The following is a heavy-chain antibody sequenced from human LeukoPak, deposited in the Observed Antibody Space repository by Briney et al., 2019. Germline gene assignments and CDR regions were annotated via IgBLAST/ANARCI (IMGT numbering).Heavy chain of an antibody. D-gene: IGHD3-9*01. Sequence: GGSLRLSCAASGFTFSSYSMSWVRQAPGKGLEWVSSISSSSSYIYYADSVKGRFTISRDNAKNSLYLQMTSLRAEDTAVYYCARGASADILTGYYLRKNPPPTYWGQGTLVTVSS. CDR3: ARGASADILTGYYLRKNPPPTY. CDR1: GFTFSSYS. V-gene: IGHV3-21*01. CDR2: ISSSSSYI. J-gene: IGHJ4*02.